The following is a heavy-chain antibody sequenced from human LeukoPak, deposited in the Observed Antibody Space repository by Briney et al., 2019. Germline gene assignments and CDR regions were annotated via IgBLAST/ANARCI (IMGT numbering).Heavy chain of an antibody. CDR1: GGTFSSYA. J-gene: IGHJ4*02. V-gene: IGHV1-18*01. D-gene: IGHD3-3*01. CDR2: ISGHTGNT. CDR3: ARALGGSRKNDFWSGYPDY. Sequence: ASVKVSCKASGGTFSSYAISWVRQAPGQGLEWMGWISGHTGNTNYALEFRGRVTMTTETSTSTAYMELRSLRSDDTGVYYCARALGGSRKNDFWSGYPDYWGQGTLVSVSS.